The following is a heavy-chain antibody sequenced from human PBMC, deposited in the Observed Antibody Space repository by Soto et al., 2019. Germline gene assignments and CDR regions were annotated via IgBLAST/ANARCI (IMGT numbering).Heavy chain of an antibody. CDR2: ISRSGTTI. D-gene: IGHD6-19*01. CDR3: ARPPGYISDWYYFDL. V-gene: IGHV3-11*01. J-gene: IGHJ4*02. Sequence: QVQLVESGGGLVKPGGSLRLSCAASGFTSSDYYMSWIRQAPGKGLEWVSSISRSGTTIYYADSVKGRFTISRDNAKNSLYLQMNSLRAEDTAVYYCARPPGYISDWYYFDLWGQGTLVTVSS. CDR1: GFTSSDYY.